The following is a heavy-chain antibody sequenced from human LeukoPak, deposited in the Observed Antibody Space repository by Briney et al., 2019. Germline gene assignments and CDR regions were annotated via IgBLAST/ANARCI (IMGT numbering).Heavy chain of an antibody. D-gene: IGHD4-17*01. J-gene: IGHJ6*02. Sequence: SETLSLTCTVSGGSISYYYWGWIRQSPGKGLEWIGYIYYSGTTNYNPSLKSRVTIPVDTSKNQFSLQLRSVTAADTAVYYCAREDPQTTVPEGMDVWGQGTTVTVSS. CDR1: GGSISYYY. CDR2: IYYSGTT. V-gene: IGHV4-59*01. CDR3: AREDPQTTVPEGMDV.